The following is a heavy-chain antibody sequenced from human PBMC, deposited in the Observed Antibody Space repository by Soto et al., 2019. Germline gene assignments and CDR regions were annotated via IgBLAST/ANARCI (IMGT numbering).Heavy chain of an antibody. D-gene: IGHD3-3*01. V-gene: IGHV5-10-1*01. CDR2: IDPSDSYT. CDR1: GYRFTSYW. CDR3: ARQESGYDFWSGYSGMDV. J-gene: IGHJ6*02. Sequence: GESLKISCKGSGYRFTSYWISWVRQMPGKGLEWMGRIDPSDSYTNYSPSFQGHVTISADKSISTAYLQWSSLKASDTAMYYCARQESGYDFWSGYSGMDVWGQGTTVTVSS.